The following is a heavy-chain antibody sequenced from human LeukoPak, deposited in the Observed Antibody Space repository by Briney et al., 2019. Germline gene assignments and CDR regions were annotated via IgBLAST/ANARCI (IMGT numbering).Heavy chain of an antibody. CDR3: ARGYRNNWFDP. J-gene: IGHJ5*02. CDR2: INPNSGGT. CDR1: GYTFSGYY. V-gene: IGHV1-2*02. Sequence: ASVKVSCKASGYTFSGYYMHWVRQAPGQGLEWMGWINPNSGGTNYAQKFQGRVTLTGDTSISTAYMDLSRLRSDDTAMYYCARGYRNNWFDPWGQGTLVTVSS. D-gene: IGHD4-11*01.